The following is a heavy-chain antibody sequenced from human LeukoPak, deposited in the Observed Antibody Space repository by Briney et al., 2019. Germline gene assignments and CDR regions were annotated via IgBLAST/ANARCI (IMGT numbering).Heavy chain of an antibody. CDR1: GGSISSYY. CDR3: ARRLGGTSTGFDY. J-gene: IGHJ4*02. CDR2: IHYSGST. V-gene: IGHV4-59*08. Sequence: SETLSLTCTVSGGSISSYYWSWIRQPPGKGLEWIGSIHYSGSTTYNPSLKSRVTISVGTSKNQFSLKLSPVTAADTAVYYCARRLGGTSTGFDYWGQGTLVTVSS. D-gene: IGHD2-2*01.